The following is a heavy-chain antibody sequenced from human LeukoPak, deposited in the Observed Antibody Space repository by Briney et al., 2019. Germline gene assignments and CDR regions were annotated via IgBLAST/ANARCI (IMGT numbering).Heavy chain of an antibody. V-gene: IGHV4-39*07. CDR3: ARVGYSSFLNP. Sequence: KPSETLSLTCTVSGGSISSSSYYWGWIRRPPGKGLEWIGSIYYSGSTYYNPSLKSRVTISVDTSKNQFSLKLSSVTAADTAVYYCARVGYSSFLNPWGQGTLVTVSS. J-gene: IGHJ5*02. CDR1: GGSISSSSYY. D-gene: IGHD6-13*01. CDR2: IYYSGST.